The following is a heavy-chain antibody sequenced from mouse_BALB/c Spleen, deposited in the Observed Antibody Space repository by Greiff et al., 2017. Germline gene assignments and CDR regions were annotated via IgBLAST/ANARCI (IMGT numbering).Heavy chain of an antibody. D-gene: IGHD3-3*01. Sequence: EVKLMESGGGLVKPGGSLKLSCAASGFTFSSYTMSWVRQTPEKRLEWVATISSGGSYTYYPDSVKGRFTISRDNAKNTLYLQMSSLKSEDTAMYYCTREAGDAMDYWGQGTSVTVSS. CDR3: TREAGDAMDY. V-gene: IGHV5-6-4*01. CDR2: ISSGGSYT. J-gene: IGHJ4*01. CDR1: GFTFSSYT.